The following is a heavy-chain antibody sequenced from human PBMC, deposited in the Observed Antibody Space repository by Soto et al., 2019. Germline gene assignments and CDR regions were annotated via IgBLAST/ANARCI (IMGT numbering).Heavy chain of an antibody. CDR3: AKGNAIFGVALPMDV. V-gene: IGHV3-30*18. J-gene: IGHJ6*02. D-gene: IGHD3-3*01. Sequence: QVQLVEPGGGVVQPGRSLRLSCAASGFTFSSYGMHWVRQAPGKGPEWVAVISYDGSNKYYGGSVKGRFTVSRDNSKNTLYLQMNSLRVEDTAVYYCAKGNAIFGVALPMDVWGQGTTVTVSS. CDR2: ISYDGSNK. CDR1: GFTFSSYG.